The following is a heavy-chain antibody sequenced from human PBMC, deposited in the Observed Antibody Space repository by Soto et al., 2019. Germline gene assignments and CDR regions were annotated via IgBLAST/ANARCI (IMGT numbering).Heavy chain of an antibody. Sequence: ASVKVSCKASGYTFTYRYLHWVRQAPGQALEWMGWITPFNGNTNYAQKFQDRVTITRDRSMSTAYMELSSLRSVDAAMYYCASPYYDILTALPHDAFDIWGQGTMVTVSS. CDR1: GYTFTYRY. D-gene: IGHD3-9*01. V-gene: IGHV1-45*02. CDR3: ASPYYDILTALPHDAFDI. J-gene: IGHJ3*02. CDR2: ITPFNGNT.